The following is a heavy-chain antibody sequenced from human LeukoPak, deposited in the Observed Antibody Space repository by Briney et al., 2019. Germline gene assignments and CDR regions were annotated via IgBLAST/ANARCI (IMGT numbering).Heavy chain of an antibody. CDR2: MNQHGTEI. D-gene: IGHD1-1*01. CDR3: ARDPGYLATGDY. CDR1: GFTFSNYW. J-gene: IGHJ4*02. Sequence: GGSLRLSCAASGFTFSNYWMSWVRQSPTKGLEWVANMNQHGTEIYYVDSVKGRFTISRDNAENSLYLQMNSLRVEDTAMYYCARDPGYLATGDYWGQGTLVTVSS. V-gene: IGHV3-7*01.